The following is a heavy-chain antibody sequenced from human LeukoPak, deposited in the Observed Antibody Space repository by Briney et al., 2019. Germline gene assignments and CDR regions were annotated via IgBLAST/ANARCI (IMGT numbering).Heavy chain of an antibody. Sequence: GGSLRLSCAASGFTFSSYDMHWVRQAPGKGLEWVAVISYDGSNKYYADSVKGRFTISRDNSKNTLYLQMNSLRAEDTAVYYCAKVGYDSSGYYYPWGQGTLLTVSS. D-gene: IGHD3-22*01. CDR2: ISYDGSNK. V-gene: IGHV3-30*18. J-gene: IGHJ5*02. CDR3: AKVGYDSSGYYYP. CDR1: GFTFSSYD.